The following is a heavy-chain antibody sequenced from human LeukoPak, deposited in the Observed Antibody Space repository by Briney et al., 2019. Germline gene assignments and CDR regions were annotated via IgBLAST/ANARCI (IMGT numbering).Heavy chain of an antibody. Sequence: GASVKVSCKASGYRFISHAIHWVRQAPGQRLEWMGWINAGNDNTKSSQKLQGRVAFTRDTSANTAYMELTSLTSEDTAVYYCARGTYDFWSDSTSTGYYYYMDVWGKGTSVTVSS. J-gene: IGHJ6*03. D-gene: IGHD3-3*01. CDR1: GYRFISHA. CDR2: INAGNDNT. V-gene: IGHV1-3*01. CDR3: ARGTYDFWSDSTSTGYYYYMDV.